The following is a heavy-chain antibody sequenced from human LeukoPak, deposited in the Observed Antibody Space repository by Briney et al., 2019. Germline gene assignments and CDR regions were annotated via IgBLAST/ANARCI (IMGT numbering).Heavy chain of an antibody. V-gene: IGHV1-69*06. Sequence: WASVKVSCKASGGTFSSYAISWVRQDPGQGLEWMGGIIPIFGTANYAQKFQGRVTITADKSTSTAYMELSSLRSEDTAVYYCARGGSGSYFSRYYYYGMDVWGKGTTVTVSS. J-gene: IGHJ6*04. D-gene: IGHD3-10*01. CDR3: ARGGSGSYFSRYYYYGMDV. CDR1: GGTFSSYA. CDR2: IIPIFGTA.